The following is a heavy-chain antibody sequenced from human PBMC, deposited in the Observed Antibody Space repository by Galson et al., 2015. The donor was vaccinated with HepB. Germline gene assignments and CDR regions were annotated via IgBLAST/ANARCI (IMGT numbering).Heavy chain of an antibody. D-gene: IGHD1-26*01. CDR1: GLTFSTYW. CDR2: IISDGSSA. Sequence: SLRLSCAASGLTFSTYWIHWVRQAPGKGLVWVSRIISDGSSASYADSVKGRFTISRDNARNTLYLQMNSLRAEDTAVYYCASGGGSYSLSYWGQGTLVTVSS. V-gene: IGHV3-74*01. J-gene: IGHJ4*02. CDR3: ASGGGSYSLSY.